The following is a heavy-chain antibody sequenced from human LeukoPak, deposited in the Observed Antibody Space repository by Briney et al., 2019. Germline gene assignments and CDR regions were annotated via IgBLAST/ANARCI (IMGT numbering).Heavy chain of an antibody. CDR1: GFTFNWCW. CDR2: INPDGRDT. D-gene: IGHD2-21*02. Sequence: GGSLRLFFVVSGFTFNWCWVNWVRQGRGKGLLCLAHINPDGRDTYYVDSVKGRFTISRDNAQNSMYLQMNSLRVEDTAVYYCTSWGDTTAEYFQRWGQGTLVTVSS. CDR3: TSWGDTTAEYFQR. V-gene: IGHV3-7*01. J-gene: IGHJ1*01.